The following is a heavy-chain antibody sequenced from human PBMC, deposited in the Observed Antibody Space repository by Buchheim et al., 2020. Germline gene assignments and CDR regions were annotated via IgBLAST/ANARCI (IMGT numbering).Heavy chain of an antibody. J-gene: IGHJ5*02. V-gene: IGHV4-31*03. Sequence: QVQLQESGPGLVKPSQTLSLTCTVSGGSISSGGYYWSWIRQHPGKGLEWIGYIYYSGSTYYNPSLKSRVTISVDTSKNQFSLKLSSMTAADTAVYYCARSRIMITFGGVIVIDWFNPWGQGTL. CDR1: GGSISSGGYY. D-gene: IGHD3-16*02. CDR2: IYYSGST. CDR3: ARSRIMITFGGVIVIDWFNP.